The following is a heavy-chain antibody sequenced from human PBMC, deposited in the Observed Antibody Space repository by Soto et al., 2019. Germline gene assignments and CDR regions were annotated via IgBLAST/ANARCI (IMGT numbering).Heavy chain of an antibody. J-gene: IGHJ5*02. V-gene: IGHV4-30-2*06. CDR1: SGSVSGVVYS. CDR3: ATATLAYNWLDP. Sequence: SETLSLTCGVSSGSVSGVVYSWSWIRQSPGKGLEWIGHIYHSGNTYYNPSLGSRVTISMDRSNNQFSLQVHSVTAADTAVYYCATATLAYNWLDPWGVGTLVTVSA. D-gene: IGHD2-21*01. CDR2: IYHSGNT.